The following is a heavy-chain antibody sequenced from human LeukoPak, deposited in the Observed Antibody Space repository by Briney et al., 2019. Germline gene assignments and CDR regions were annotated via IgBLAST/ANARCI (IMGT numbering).Heavy chain of an antibody. CDR2: IYYSGST. V-gene: IGHV4-59*01. CDR1: GGSISSYY. D-gene: IGHD1-26*01. J-gene: IGHJ4*02. Sequence: SETLSLTCIVSGGSISSYYWSWIRQPPGKGLEWIGYIYYSGSTNYNPSLKSRVTISVDTSKNQFSLKLSSVTAADTAVYYCARGIVGATGYFDYWGQGTLVTVSS. CDR3: ARGIVGATGYFDY.